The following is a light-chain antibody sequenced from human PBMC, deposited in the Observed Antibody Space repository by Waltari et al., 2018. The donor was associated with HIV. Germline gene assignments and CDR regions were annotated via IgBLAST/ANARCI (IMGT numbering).Light chain of an antibody. CDR3: AAWDDSLSAL. Sequence: QSVLTQPPSASGTPGQRVTISCSGASSNIGSNYVYWYQELPGTAPKLLIYRTDQRPSGVPDRFSGSKSGTSASLAISGLRSEDEADYYCAAWDDSLSALFGGGTKVTVL. V-gene: IGLV1-47*01. J-gene: IGLJ2*01. CDR2: RTD. CDR1: SSNIGSNY.